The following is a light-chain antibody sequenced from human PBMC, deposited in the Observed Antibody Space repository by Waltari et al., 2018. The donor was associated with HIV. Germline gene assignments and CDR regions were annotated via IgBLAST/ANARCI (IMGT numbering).Light chain of an antibody. CDR2: QDK. V-gene: IGLV3-1*01. CDR3: HAWDTNDYVV. Sequence: SYELTQPPSVSVSPRQTATITCSGDARGLKYVPWYQLNPGQSPVLVIYQDKNRPSGIAGRFSGSNSGNTATLTISGTQPTDEADYFCHAWDTNDYVVFGGGTKLTVL. CDR1: ARGLKY. J-gene: IGLJ2*01.